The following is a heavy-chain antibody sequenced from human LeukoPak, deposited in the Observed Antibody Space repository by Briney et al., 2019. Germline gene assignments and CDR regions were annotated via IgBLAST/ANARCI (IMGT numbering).Heavy chain of an antibody. CDR1: GYAFTGYY. J-gene: IGHJ4*02. V-gene: IGHV1-2*02. D-gene: IGHD3-22*01. CDR3: ARAPYDSSGYYWNFDY. CDR2: INPNSGGT. Sequence: ASVKVSCKASGYAFTGYYMHWVRQAPGQGLEWMGWINPNSGGTNYAQKFQGRVTMTRDTSISTAYMELSRLRSDDTAVYYCARAPYDSSGYYWNFDYWGQGTLVTVSS.